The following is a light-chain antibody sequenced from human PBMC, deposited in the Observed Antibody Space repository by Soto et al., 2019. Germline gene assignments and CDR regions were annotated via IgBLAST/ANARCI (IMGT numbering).Light chain of an antibody. Sequence: QSALTQPASVSGSPGQSITISCTGSSSDIGGDDFVSWYQQHPGKAPKILIYEVSNRPSGVSNRFSGSKSGYTASLTISGLQAEDEADYYCSSYTHYYTWVFGGGTKVTVL. J-gene: IGLJ3*02. V-gene: IGLV2-14*01. CDR1: SSDIGGDDF. CDR3: SSYTHYYTWV. CDR2: EVS.